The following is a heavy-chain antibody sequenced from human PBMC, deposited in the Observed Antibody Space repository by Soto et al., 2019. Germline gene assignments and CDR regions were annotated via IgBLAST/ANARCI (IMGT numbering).Heavy chain of an antibody. CDR1: GYSFSTYW. J-gene: IGHJ4*02. D-gene: IGHD1-26*01. V-gene: IGHV5-51*01. Sequence: GESLKISCQGSGYSFSTYWIAWLRQKPGKGLEWMGMIYPGDSDIRYSPSSQGQVTISADKSASTAYLQWNSLKASDTAMYYCARTRVGDMSYFDYWGQGTLVTVSS. CDR3: ARTRVGDMSYFDY. CDR2: IYPGDSDI.